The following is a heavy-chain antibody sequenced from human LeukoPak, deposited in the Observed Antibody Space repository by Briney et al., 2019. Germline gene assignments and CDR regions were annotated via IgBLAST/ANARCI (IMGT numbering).Heavy chain of an antibody. CDR3: AKDRSSGWYGN. D-gene: IGHD6-19*01. J-gene: IGHJ4*02. V-gene: IGHV3-23*01. CDR2: ISGSGGST. Sequence: GGSLRLSCAASGFTVSSNYMSWVRQAPGKGLEWVSAISGSGGSTYYADSVKGRFTISRDNSKNTLYLQMNSLRAEDTAVYYCAKDRSSGWYGNWGQGTLVTVSS. CDR1: GFTVSSNY.